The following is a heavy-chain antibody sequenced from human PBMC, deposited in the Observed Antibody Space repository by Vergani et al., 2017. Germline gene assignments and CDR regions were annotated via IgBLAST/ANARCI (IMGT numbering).Heavy chain of an antibody. Sequence: QVQLVESGGGVVQPGRSLRLSCAASGFTFSSYAMHWVRQAPGKGLEWVAVISYDGSNKYYADSVKGRFTISRDNSKNTLYLQMNSLRAEDTAVYYCAREEGSYGSGSYYPIDYWGQGTLVTVSS. CDR3: AREEGSYGSGSYYPIDY. D-gene: IGHD3-10*01. V-gene: IGHV3-30*07. CDR2: ISYDGSNK. J-gene: IGHJ4*02. CDR1: GFTFSSYA.